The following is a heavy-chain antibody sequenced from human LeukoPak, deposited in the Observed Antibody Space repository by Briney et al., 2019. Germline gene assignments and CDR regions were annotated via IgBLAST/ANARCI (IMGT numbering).Heavy chain of an antibody. D-gene: IGHD2-8*02. CDR1: GGSISSSNYY. CDR3: ATNRPVGGAYWGSFDI. V-gene: IGHV4-61*05. J-gene: IGHJ3*02. CDR2: FHNTGGT. Sequence: PSETLSLTCIVSGGSISSSNYYWGWIRQPPGKGLEWIGYFHNTGGTNYNPYVKSRVTISVDTSKNQVSLKMTPVTAADTAVYYCATNRPVGGAYWGSFDIWGQGTLVTVSS.